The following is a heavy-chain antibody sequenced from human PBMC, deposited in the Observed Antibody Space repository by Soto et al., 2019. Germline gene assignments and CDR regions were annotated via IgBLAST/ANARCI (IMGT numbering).Heavy chain of an antibody. D-gene: IGHD6-13*01. CDR3: ARVLPSVAAGLHNWCGP. CDR1: GYTFTGYY. J-gene: IGHJ5*02. V-gene: IGHV1-2*02. Sequence: APLKVSCKASGYTFTGYYMHWVRQAPGQGLEWMGWINPNSGGTNCAQKVQGRVTLTRDTSISTAYMELSRLRSYDTAVYYCARVLPSVAAGLHNWCGPWGQGTMVAVSS. CDR2: INPNSGGT.